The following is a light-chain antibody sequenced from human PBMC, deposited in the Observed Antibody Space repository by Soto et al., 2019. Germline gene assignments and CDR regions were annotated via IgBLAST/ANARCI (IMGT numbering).Light chain of an antibody. CDR3: QAYDSSLSGSYV. Sequence: QSVLTQPPSVSGAPGQRVTISCTVSSSNIGAGYDVHWYQQLPGRAPKLLIYANTNRPSGVPDRFSGSRSGTSASLAITGLQAEDEADYYCQAYDSSLSGSYVFGTGTKVTVL. CDR1: SSNIGAGYD. J-gene: IGLJ1*01. V-gene: IGLV1-40*01. CDR2: ANT.